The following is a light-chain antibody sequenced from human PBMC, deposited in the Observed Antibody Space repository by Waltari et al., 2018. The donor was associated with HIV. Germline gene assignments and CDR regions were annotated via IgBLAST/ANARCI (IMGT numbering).Light chain of an antibody. CDR1: SSNIGNNY. V-gene: IGLV1-51*01. CDR3: VTWDNSLSAYV. J-gene: IGLJ1*01. CDR2: DNK. Sequence: QSVLTQPPSLSAAPGQRVTISCSGSSSNIGNNYVSWYQQLPGTAPTLVIYDNKKRPSGIPGRFAGSKSGTSATLGITGLQTGDEADYYCVTWDNSLSAYVFGTGTKVTVL.